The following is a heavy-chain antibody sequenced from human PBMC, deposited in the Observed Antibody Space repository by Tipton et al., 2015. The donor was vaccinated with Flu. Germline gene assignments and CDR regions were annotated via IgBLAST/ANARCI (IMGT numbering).Heavy chain of an antibody. CDR1: GDSISSYY. V-gene: IGHV4-59*12. Sequence: TLSLTCTVSGDSISSYYWSWIRQPPGKGLEWIGYMYYSGSTKYNPSLKSRVTISIDTSKNQFSLKLTSVTAADTAVYYCARAECSGGSCLLDYWGQGTLVTVSS. D-gene: IGHD2-15*01. CDR3: ARAECSGGSCLLDY. J-gene: IGHJ4*02. CDR2: MYYSGST.